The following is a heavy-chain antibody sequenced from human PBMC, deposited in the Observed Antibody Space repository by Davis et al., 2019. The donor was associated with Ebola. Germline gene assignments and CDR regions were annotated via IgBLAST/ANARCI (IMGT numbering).Heavy chain of an antibody. V-gene: IGHV1-46*01. Sequence: ASVKVSCKASGYTFTSYYMHWVRQAPGQGLEWMGIINPSGGSTSYAQKFQGRVTMTRDTSTSTVYMELSSLRSEDTAVYYCAKDKFGCTNGVCYVLFDYWGQGTLVTVSS. CDR3: AKDKFGCTNGVCYVLFDY. J-gene: IGHJ4*02. CDR1: GYTFTSYY. D-gene: IGHD2-8*01. CDR2: INPSGGST.